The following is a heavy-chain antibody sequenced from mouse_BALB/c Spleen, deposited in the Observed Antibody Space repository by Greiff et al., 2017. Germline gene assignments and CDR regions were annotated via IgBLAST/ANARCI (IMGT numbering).Heavy chain of an antibody. D-gene: IGHD1-1*01. CDR1: GYSITSGYY. CDR2: ISYDGSN. Sequence: ESGPGLVKPSQSLSLTCSVTGYSITSGYYWNWIRQFPGNKLEWMGYISYDGSNNYNPSLKNRISITRDTSKNQFFLKLNSVTTEDTATYYCASGYGSPYVNFDYWGQGTTLTVSS. CDR3: ASGYGSPYVNFDY. V-gene: IGHV3-6*02. J-gene: IGHJ2*01.